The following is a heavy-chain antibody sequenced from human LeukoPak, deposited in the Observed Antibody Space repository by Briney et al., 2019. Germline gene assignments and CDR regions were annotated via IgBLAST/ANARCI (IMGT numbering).Heavy chain of an antibody. CDR2: ISSSGSST. D-gene: IGHD1-26*01. Sequence: TGGSMRLSCVASGYTFSNYAMSWVRQAPGKGLEWVSGISSSGSSTFFADHVKGRFTIARDNAKSSLYLQMNTLQAEDTAVYYCARRATGSSSLFYYYMDVWGKGTTVSVSS. CDR1: GYTFSNYA. J-gene: IGHJ6*03. CDR3: ARRATGSSSLFYYYMDV. V-gene: IGHV3-23*01.